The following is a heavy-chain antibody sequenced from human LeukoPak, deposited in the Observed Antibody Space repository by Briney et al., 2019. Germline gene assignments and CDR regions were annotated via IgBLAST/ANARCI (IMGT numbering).Heavy chain of an antibody. CDR2: ISGSGGST. D-gene: IGHD3-10*01. CDR3: AKQEASGRKTIDY. J-gene: IGHJ4*02. Sequence: GGSLRLSCAASGFTFSSYAMSWVRQASGKGLEWVSAISGSGGSTYYADSVKGRFTISRDNSKNTLYLQMNSLRAEDTAVYYCAKQEASGRKTIDYWGQGTLVTVSS. V-gene: IGHV3-23*01. CDR1: GFTFSSYA.